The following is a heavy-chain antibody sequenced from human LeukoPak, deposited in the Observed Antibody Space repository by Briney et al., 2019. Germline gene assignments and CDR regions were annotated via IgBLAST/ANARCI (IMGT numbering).Heavy chain of an antibody. D-gene: IGHD4/OR15-4a*01. V-gene: IGHV3-7*01. CDR2: IKKDGSEK. CDR1: GFTFSSYW. CDR3: ARDRESGALDY. J-gene: IGHJ4*02. Sequence: PGGSLRLSCAASGFTFSSYWMSWVRQAPGKGLEWVANIKKDGSEKYYVDSVKGRFTISRDNAKNSLYLQMNSLRAEDTAVYYCARDRESGALDYWGQGTLVTVSS.